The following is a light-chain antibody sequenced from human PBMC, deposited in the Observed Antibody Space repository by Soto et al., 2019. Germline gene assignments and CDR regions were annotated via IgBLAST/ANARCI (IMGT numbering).Light chain of an antibody. CDR3: QQYDSSPWT. CDR2: GAS. J-gene: IGKJ1*01. Sequence: EIVLTQSPGTLSLSPGERATLSCRASQSVSSSFLAWYQQKPGQAPRLLIYGASSRATGIPDRFSGSGSGTDFTLTISGLEPEDFAVYYCQQYDSSPWTFGQGTRVVIK. V-gene: IGKV3-20*01. CDR1: QSVSSSF.